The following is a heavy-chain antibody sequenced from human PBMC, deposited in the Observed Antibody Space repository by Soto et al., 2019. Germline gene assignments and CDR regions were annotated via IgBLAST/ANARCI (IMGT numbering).Heavy chain of an antibody. Sequence: PSETLSLTCTVSGGSISSYYWSWIRQPPGKGLEWIGYIYYSGSTNYNPSLKSRVTISVDTSKNQFSLKLSSVTAADTAVYYCARHEGVYDYVWGSYRYAPHFDYWGQGTLVSVSS. CDR1: GGSISSYY. D-gene: IGHD3-16*02. CDR2: IYYSGST. CDR3: ARHEGVYDYVWGSYRYAPHFDY. J-gene: IGHJ4*02. V-gene: IGHV4-59*08.